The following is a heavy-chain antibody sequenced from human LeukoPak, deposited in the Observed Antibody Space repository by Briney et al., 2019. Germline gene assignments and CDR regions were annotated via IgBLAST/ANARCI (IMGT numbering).Heavy chain of an antibody. CDR1: GFTFSSYA. J-gene: IGHJ4*02. CDR2: ISGSGGST. V-gene: IGHV3-23*01. D-gene: IGHD2-2*01. CDR3: AKPLGYCSSTSCYHPPGYFDY. Sequence: GGSLRLSCAASGFTFSSYAMSWVRQAPGKGLEWGSAISGSGGSTYYADSVKGRFTISRDNSKNTLYLQMNSLRAEDTAVYYCAKPLGYCSSTSCYHPPGYFDYWGQGTLVTVSS.